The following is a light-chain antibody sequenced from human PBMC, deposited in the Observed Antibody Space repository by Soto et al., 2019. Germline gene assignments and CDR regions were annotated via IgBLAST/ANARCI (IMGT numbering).Light chain of an antibody. CDR1: QSVGGY. CDR2: DES. Sequence: EIVLTQSPATLSLSPGEGATLSCRASQSVGGYLDWYQQKPGQAPRLLIYDESNRASGIPARFSGSGSGTDFTLTIRSREPEDLAVYYCHQRSNWPPLTFGGGTKVEIK. CDR3: HQRSNWPPLT. J-gene: IGKJ4*01. V-gene: IGKV3-11*01.